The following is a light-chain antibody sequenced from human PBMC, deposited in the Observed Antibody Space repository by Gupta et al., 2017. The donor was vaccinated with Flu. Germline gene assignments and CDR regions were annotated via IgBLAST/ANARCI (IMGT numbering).Light chain of an antibody. CDR3: EPWDDSMNGWV. V-gene: IGLV1-44*01. CDR1: TSKIGRNT. CDR2: SNN. J-gene: IGLJ3*02. Sequence: SVTISCSGSTSKIGRNTVNWYQHRHGTAPKLLIYSNNQRTSGVTDRLCGSKSGTSASLAVSGLQSEDEADYYCEPWDDSMNGWVFGGGTKLTVL.